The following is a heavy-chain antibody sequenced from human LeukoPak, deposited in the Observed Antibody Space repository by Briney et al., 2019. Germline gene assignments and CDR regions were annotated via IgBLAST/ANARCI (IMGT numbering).Heavy chain of an antibody. D-gene: IGHD4-17*01. CDR2: ISAYNGNI. Sequence: ASVKVSCKASGSTFTNYGISWVRQAPGQGLEWMGWISAYNGNIDYAQNLQGRVTMTTDTSTSTAYMELRSLRSDDTAVYYCARVTTGLSAFDIWGQGTMVTVSS. V-gene: IGHV1-18*01. CDR3: ARVTTGLSAFDI. J-gene: IGHJ3*02. CDR1: GSTFTNYG.